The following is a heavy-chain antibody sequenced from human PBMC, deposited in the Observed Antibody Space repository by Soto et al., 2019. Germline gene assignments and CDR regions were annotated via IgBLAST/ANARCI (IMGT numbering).Heavy chain of an antibody. CDR1: GGSFSGYY. Sequence: SETLSLTCAVYGGSFSGYYWSWIRQPPGKGLEWIGEINHSGSTNYNPSLKSRVTISVDTSKNQFSLKLSSVTAADTAVYYCARGPGQVVVPAAMRGGIDYWGQGTLVTVSS. V-gene: IGHV4-34*01. D-gene: IGHD2-2*01. CDR2: INHSGST. J-gene: IGHJ4*02. CDR3: ARGPGQVVVPAAMRGGIDY.